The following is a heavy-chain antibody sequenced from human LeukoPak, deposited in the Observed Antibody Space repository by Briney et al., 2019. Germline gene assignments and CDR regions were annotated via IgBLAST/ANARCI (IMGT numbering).Heavy chain of an antibody. CDR2: IKQDGSEK. CDR3: AKDPTPQYSYGYRGYFDY. CDR1: GFTFSSYW. D-gene: IGHD5-18*01. Sequence: QAGGSLRLSCAASGFTFSSYWMSWVRQAPGKGLEWVANIKQDGSEKYYVDSVKGRFTISRDNAKNSLYLQMNSLRAEDTAVYYCAKDPTPQYSYGYRGYFDYWGQGTLVTVSS. V-gene: IGHV3-7*01. J-gene: IGHJ4*02.